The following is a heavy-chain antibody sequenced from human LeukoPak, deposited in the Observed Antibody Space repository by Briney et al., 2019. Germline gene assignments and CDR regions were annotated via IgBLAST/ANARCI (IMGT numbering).Heavy chain of an antibody. J-gene: IGHJ4*02. CDR3: ARGSGPGVTTIDS. V-gene: IGHV3-13*01. CDR1: GFTFSAYD. Sequence: GGSLRLSCAASGFTFSAYDMHWVHQATGKGLDWVSSIHTAGDTYYSASVKGRFTVSREDAKNSLFLQLDSLRPEDTAVYYCARGSGPGVTTIDSWGQGTLVTVSS. D-gene: IGHD4-17*01. CDR2: IHTAGDT.